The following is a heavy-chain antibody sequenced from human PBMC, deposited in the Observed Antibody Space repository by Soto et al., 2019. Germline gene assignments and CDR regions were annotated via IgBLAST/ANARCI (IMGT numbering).Heavy chain of an antibody. J-gene: IGHJ4*02. CDR2: ISATGGGT. Sequence: GGSLRLSCAASGFKFSNYAMSWVRQAPGKGLEWVSLISATGGGTYYADSVKGRFTISRDNSHNTLYLQVHSLTAEDTAVYYCAKDRREGRNSAFYFDFWGPGAQVTVSS. D-gene: IGHD2-15*01. CDR1: GFKFSNYA. V-gene: IGHV3-23*01. CDR3: AKDRREGRNSAFYFDF.